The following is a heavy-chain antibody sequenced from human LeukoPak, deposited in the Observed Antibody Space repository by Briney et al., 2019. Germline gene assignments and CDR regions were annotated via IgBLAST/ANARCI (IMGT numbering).Heavy chain of an antibody. Sequence: GGSLRLSCAASEFTFSRYEMNWVRQAPGKGLEWVSYISSSGSIIYYADSVKGRFTISRDNAKNSLYLQMNSLRAEDTALYYCARAIYGSGSYYAFDIWGQGTMVTVSS. CDR2: ISSSGSII. D-gene: IGHD3-10*01. V-gene: IGHV3-48*03. J-gene: IGHJ3*02. CDR1: EFTFSRYE. CDR3: ARAIYGSGSYYAFDI.